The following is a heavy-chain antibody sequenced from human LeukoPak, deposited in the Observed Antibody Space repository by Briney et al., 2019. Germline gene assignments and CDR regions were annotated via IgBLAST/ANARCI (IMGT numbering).Heavy chain of an antibody. V-gene: IGHV4-59*01. CDR1: GGSISSYY. CDR2: TYYSGST. D-gene: IGHD2-2*01. Sequence: SETLSLTCTVSGGSISSYYWSWIRQPPGKGLEWIGYTYYSGSTNYNPSLKSRVTISVDTSKNQFSLKLSSVTAADTAVYYCARSRSALYCSSTSCSPGYYYGMGVWGQGTTVTVSS. CDR3: ARSRSALYCSSTSCSPGYYYGMGV. J-gene: IGHJ6*02.